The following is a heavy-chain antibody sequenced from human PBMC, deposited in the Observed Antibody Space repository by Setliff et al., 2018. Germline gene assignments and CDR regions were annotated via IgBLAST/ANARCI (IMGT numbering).Heavy chain of an antibody. J-gene: IGHJ6*03. V-gene: IGHV2-70*11. Sequence: SGPTLVNPTQTLTLTCTFSGFSISTSGMCVSWIRQSPGKALEWLARIDWDDDKYYSTSLKTRLTISKDTSENQVVLTMTNMDSVDTATYYCARTVRSGSYHYYYMDVWGKGTTVTVSS. CDR3: ARTVRSGSYHYYYMDV. CDR1: GFSISTSGMC. CDR2: IDWDDDK. D-gene: IGHD1-26*01.